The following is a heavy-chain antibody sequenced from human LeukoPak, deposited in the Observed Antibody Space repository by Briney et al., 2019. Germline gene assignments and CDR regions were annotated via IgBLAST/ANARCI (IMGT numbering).Heavy chain of an antibody. Sequence: SGTLSLTCGVSGGSISSSNWWSWVRQPPGKGLEWIGEIYHSGSTNYNPSLKSRVTISVDKSKNQFSLKLSSVTAADTAVYYCARIATGGSGSYYKGEDYWGQGTLVTVSS. D-gene: IGHD3-10*01. CDR2: IYHSGST. CDR3: ARIATGGSGSYYKGEDY. J-gene: IGHJ4*02. CDR1: GGSISSSNW. V-gene: IGHV4-4*02.